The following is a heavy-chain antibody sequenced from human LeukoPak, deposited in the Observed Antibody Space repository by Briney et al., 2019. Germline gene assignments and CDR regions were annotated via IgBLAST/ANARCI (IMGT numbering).Heavy chain of an antibody. J-gene: IGHJ4*02. CDR2: ISAYNGNT. Sequence: ASVKASCKASGYTFTSYGISWVRQAPGQGLEWMGWISAYNGNTNYAQKLQGRVTMTTDTSTSTAYMELRSLRSDDTAVYYCARDDNGEMATIGMVYWGQGTLVTVSS. V-gene: IGHV1-18*01. CDR1: GYTFTSYG. CDR3: ARDDNGEMATIGMVY. D-gene: IGHD5-24*01.